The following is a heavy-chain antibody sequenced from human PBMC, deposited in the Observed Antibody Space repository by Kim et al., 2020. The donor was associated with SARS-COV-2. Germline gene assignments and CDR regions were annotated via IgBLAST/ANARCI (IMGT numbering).Heavy chain of an antibody. CDR1: GFTFSDYY. Sequence: GGSLRRSCAASGFTFSDYYMSWIRQAPGKGLEWVSYISSSSSYTNYADSVKGRFTISRDNAKNSLYLQMNSLRVEDTAVYYCARVREGGSSWYYFDYWGQGTLVTVSS. D-gene: IGHD6-13*01. J-gene: IGHJ4*02. V-gene: IGHV3-11*05. CDR3: ARVREGGSSWYYFDY. CDR2: ISSSSSYT.